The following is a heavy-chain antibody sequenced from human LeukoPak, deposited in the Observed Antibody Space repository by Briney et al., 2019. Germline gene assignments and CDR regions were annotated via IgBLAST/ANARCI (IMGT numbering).Heavy chain of an antibody. Sequence: PSETLSLTCAVYGGSFSGYYWNWIRQPPGKGLEWIGEINHSGSTNYNPSLKSRVTISVDTSKNQFSIKLSSVTAADTAVYYCARRILPGDVWGKGTTVTVSS. J-gene: IGHJ6*01. CDR3: ARRILPGDV. V-gene: IGHV4-34*01. D-gene: IGHD3-3*01. CDR1: GGSFSGYY. CDR2: INHSGST.